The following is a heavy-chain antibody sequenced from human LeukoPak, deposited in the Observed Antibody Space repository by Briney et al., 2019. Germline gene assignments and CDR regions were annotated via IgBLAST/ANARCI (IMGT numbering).Heavy chain of an antibody. CDR1: GFTFSSYE. J-gene: IGHJ4*02. V-gene: IGHV3-48*03. CDR3: ARGPTSYCSSTSCYIDY. Sequence: GGSLRLSCAASGFTFSSYEMNWVRQAPGKGLEWVSYTSSSGSTICYADSVKGRFTISRDNAKNSLYLQMNSLRAEDTAVYYCARGPTSYCSSTSCYIDYWGQGTLVTVSS. CDR2: TSSSGSTI. D-gene: IGHD2-2*02.